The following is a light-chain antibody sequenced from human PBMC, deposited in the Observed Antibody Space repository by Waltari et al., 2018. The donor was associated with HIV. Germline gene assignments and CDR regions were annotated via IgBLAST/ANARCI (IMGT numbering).Light chain of an antibody. CDR3: AAWDDSLSAWV. J-gene: IGLJ3*02. CDR1: SSNIGRNT. V-gene: IGLV1-44*01. Sequence: QSVLTQPPSASGTPGQRVTISCSGSSSNIGRNTVNWFQQLPGTAPKLLIYSNNTRPRGVPDRLAGSKSDTSASLAISGLQSEDEADYYCAAWDDSLSAWVFGGGTKLAVL. CDR2: SNN.